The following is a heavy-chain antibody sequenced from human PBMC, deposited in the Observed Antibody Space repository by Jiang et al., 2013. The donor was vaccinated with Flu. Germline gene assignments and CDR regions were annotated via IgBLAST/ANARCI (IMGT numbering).Heavy chain of an antibody. Sequence: GAEVKKPGASVKVSCKTSGYNFITHYIHWLRQAPGQGLEWLGIINPTTGRTSYAQIFQARITMTRDTSTSTVYMELSSLTSGDTAVYFCARERSPGITVTGTDPWGQGTLVTVAS. CDR1: GYNFITHY. CDR3: ARERSPGITVTGTDP. D-gene: IGHD4-17*01. J-gene: IGHJ5*02. V-gene: IGHV1-46*03. CDR2: INPTTGRT.